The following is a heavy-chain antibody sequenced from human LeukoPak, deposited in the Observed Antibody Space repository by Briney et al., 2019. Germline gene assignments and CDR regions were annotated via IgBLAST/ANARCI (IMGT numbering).Heavy chain of an antibody. CDR1: GFTFSRYW. J-gene: IGHJ4*02. CDR3: ATIKVRANNYDTDGFEY. D-gene: IGHD3-10*01. Sequence: GGSLRLSCAASGFTFSRYWMHWVRQGPGKGLVWVSRIKSDGRTTHYADSVKGRFTISRDNAKNSLYLQMNSLRAEDTAVYYCATIKVRANNYDTDGFEYWGQGTLVTVSS. CDR2: IKSDGRTT. V-gene: IGHV3-74*01.